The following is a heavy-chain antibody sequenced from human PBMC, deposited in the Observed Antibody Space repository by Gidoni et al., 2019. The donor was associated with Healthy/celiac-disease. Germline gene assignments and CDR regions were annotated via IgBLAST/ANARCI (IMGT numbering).Heavy chain of an antibody. Sequence: SWIRQPPGKGLAWIGEIDHSGSTHYNQSLKSRAPRSVDTSNNQFSLTLTSVPAADTALYYCARAHRRASPGWFDPWGPGTLVPVPS. V-gene: IGHV4-34*01. CDR3: ARAHRRASPGWFDP. CDR2: IDHSGST. J-gene: IGHJ5*02. D-gene: IGHD3-10*01.